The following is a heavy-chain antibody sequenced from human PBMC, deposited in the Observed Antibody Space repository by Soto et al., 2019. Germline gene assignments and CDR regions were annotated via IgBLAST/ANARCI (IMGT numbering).Heavy chain of an antibody. V-gene: IGHV3-66*01. J-gene: IGHJ6*02. D-gene: IGHD3-10*01. CDR2: IYSGGST. Sequence: GGSLRLSCAASGFTVSSNYMSWVRQAPGKGLEWVSVIYSGGSTYYADSVKGRFTISRDNSKNTLYLQMNSLRAEDTAVYYCARNDYYYYYYYGMDVWGQGTTVTVSS. CDR1: GFTVSSNY. CDR3: ARNDYYYYYYYGMDV.